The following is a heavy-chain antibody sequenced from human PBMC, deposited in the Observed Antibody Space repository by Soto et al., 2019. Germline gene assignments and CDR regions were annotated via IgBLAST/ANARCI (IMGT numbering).Heavy chain of an antibody. D-gene: IGHD3-22*01. Sequence: GESLKISCKGSGYNYDTYWIAWVRQMPGKGLEWMGIIFPRDSDTRYRPSFQGQVTISADRSTTTAYLQWYSLKASDTAMYYCARSYYDSSGYYYDMDYWGQGTLVTVTS. CDR2: IFPRDSDT. V-gene: IGHV5-51*01. CDR3: ARSYYDSSGYYYDMDY. J-gene: IGHJ4*02. CDR1: GYNYDTYW.